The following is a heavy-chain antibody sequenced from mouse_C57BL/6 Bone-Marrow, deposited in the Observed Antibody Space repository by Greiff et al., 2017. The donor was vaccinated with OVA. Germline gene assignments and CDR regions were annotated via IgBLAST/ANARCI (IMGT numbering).Heavy chain of an antibody. CDR1: GFNIKDDY. CDR3: TTLGQYYFDY. V-gene: IGHV14-4*01. Sequence: EVQLVESGAELVRPGASVKLSCTASGFNIKDDYMHWVKQRPEQGLEWIGWIDPENGDTEYASKFQGKATITADTSSNTAYLQLSSLTSEDTAVYYCTTLGQYYFDYWGQGTTLTVSS. CDR2: IDPENGDT. D-gene: IGHD4-1*01. J-gene: IGHJ2*01.